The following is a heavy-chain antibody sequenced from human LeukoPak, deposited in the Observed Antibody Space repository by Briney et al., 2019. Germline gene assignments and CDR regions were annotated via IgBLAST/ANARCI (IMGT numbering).Heavy chain of an antibody. D-gene: IGHD3-10*01. V-gene: IGHV3-48*03. CDR1: GFTFSSYE. J-gene: IGHJ4*02. CDR2: ITSSDSTT. CDR3: ARDRSYYGSGSCLDY. Sequence: GGSLRLSCVASGFTFSSYEMNWVRQAPGKGLEWLSYITSSDSTTHYADSVKGRFTISRDNSKNTLYLQMGSLRAEDMAVYYCARDRSYYGSGSCLDYWGQGTLVTVSS.